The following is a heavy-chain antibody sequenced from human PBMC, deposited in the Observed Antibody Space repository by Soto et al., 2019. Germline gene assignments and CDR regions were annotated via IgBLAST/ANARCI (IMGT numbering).Heavy chain of an antibody. CDR3: ARDWKGAEGFAP. CDR2: IGADNGDT. J-gene: IGHJ5*02. D-gene: IGHD1-1*01. CDR1: GYTFSTYG. Sequence: VQLVQSGAEVKKPGASVKVSCKASGYTFSTYGFSWVRQAPGQGLEWMGWIGADNGDTNYAQNFQGRVTMTTDTSTTTSYMELRSLTSDDTAVYFGARDWKGAEGFAPWGQGTLVTVSS. V-gene: IGHV1-18*01.